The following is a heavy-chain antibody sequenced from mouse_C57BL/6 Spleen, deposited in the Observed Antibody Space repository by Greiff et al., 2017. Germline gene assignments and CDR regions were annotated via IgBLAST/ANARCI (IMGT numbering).Heavy chain of an antibody. Sequence: QVQLQQSGAELVKPGASVKLSCKASGYTFTSYWMHWVKQRPGQGLEWIGMIHPNSCSTNYNEKFKSKATLTVDKSSSTAYMQLSSLTSEDSAVYYCARDYDYGDYWGQGTTLTVSS. CDR3: ARDYDYGDY. CDR1: GYTFTSYW. CDR2: IHPNSCST. J-gene: IGHJ2*01. V-gene: IGHV1-64*01. D-gene: IGHD2-4*01.